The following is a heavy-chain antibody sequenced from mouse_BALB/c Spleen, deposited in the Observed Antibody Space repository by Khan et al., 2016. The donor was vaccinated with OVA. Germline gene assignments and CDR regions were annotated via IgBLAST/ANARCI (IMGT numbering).Heavy chain of an antibody. CDR1: GYIFTSYC. CDR2: IYPGTGST. V-gene: IGHV1-76*01. D-gene: IGHD2-1*01. J-gene: IGHJ4*01. Sequence: QVQLKESGAELVRPGASVKLSCKSSGYIFTSYCTHWVKQRSGQGLEWIARIYPGTGSTYYNETFKGMATLTADKDSSTAYLQASSLNTQDPAAYFGARWGYYGSGAMDYWVRGASVAVSS. CDR3: ARWGYYGSGAMDY.